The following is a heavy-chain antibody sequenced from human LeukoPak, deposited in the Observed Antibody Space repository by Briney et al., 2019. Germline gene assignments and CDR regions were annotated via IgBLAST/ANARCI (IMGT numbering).Heavy chain of an antibody. V-gene: IGHV4-61*02. D-gene: IGHD2-2*01. Sequence: PSQTLSLTCTVSGGSITNLNFYWTWIRQPAGKRLEWIGRIYTSGGTNYNPSLKSRVTMSVDKSKNQISLKLASLTAADTALYYCAGRGSSSGTFDIWGPGTFVTVSS. CDR2: IYTSGGT. CDR3: AGRGSSSGTFDI. J-gene: IGHJ3*02. CDR1: GGSITNLNFY.